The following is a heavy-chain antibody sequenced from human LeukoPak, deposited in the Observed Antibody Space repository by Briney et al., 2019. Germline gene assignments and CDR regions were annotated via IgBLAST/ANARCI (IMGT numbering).Heavy chain of an antibody. D-gene: IGHD1-14*01. V-gene: IGHV3-7*01. J-gene: IGHJ4*02. CDR1: GFTFSSYW. CDR2: IKEDGSAK. Sequence: GGSLRLSCAASGFTFSSYWMCWVRQAPGKGLEWVANIKEDGSAKYYVDSVKGRFTISRDNAKNSLYLQMNSLRAEDTAVYYCARDVAYNTFDYWGQGTLVTVSS. CDR3: ARDVAYNTFDY.